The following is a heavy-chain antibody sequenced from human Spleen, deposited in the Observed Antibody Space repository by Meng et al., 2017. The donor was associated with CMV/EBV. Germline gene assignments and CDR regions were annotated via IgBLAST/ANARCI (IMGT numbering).Heavy chain of an antibody. CDR1: GFTFGIYA. D-gene: IGHD6-19*01. CDR3: AKELQWLGGDFDY. V-gene: IGHV3-23*01. CDR2: ISGSGTST. J-gene: IGHJ4*02. Sequence: GESLKISCTASGFTFGIYAMSWVRQAPGKGLEWVSSISGSGTSTYYADSVKGRFTISRDNSKNTLFLQMNSLRAEDTAVYYCAKELQWLGGDFDYWGQGTLVTVSS.